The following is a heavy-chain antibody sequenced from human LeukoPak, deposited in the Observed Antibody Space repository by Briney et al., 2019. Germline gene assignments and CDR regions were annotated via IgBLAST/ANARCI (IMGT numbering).Heavy chain of an antibody. Sequence: ASVKVSCKASGYTFTSYGISWVRQAPGQGLEWMGWISAYNGNTNYAQKLQGRVTMTTDTSTSTAYMELRSLRSDDTAVYYCARGAPYSSGWYGDYYYYYGMDVWGQGTTVTVSS. J-gene: IGHJ6*02. CDR3: ARGAPYSSGWYGDYYYYYGMDV. D-gene: IGHD6-19*01. CDR1: GYTFTSYG. V-gene: IGHV1-18*01. CDR2: ISAYNGNT.